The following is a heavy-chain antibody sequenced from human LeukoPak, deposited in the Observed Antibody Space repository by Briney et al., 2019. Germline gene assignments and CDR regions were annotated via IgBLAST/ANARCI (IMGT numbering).Heavy chain of an antibody. Sequence: GGSLRLSCAASGFNFSSYVVSWVRQAPGKGLEWVSAISGSGGSTYYADSVKGRFTISRDNSKNTLYLQMNSMGADDTAVYYCAKATNYGGNRGAFDIWGQGTMVTVSS. CDR2: ISGSGGST. CDR3: AKATNYGGNRGAFDI. CDR1: GFNFSSYV. V-gene: IGHV3-23*01. D-gene: IGHD4-23*01. J-gene: IGHJ3*02.